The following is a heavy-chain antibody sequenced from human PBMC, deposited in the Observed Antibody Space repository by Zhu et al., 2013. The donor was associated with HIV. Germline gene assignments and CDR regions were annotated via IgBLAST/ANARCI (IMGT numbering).Heavy chain of an antibody. CDR2: INPNSGGT. CDR3: ARERVSYYDSSGYVAFDY. J-gene: IGHJ4*02. D-gene: IGHD3-22*01. CDR1: GYTFTGYY. V-gene: IGHV1-2*02. Sequence: QVQLVQSGAEVKKPGASVKVSCKASGYTFTGYYMHWVRQAPGQGLEWMGWINPNSGGTNYAQKFQGRVTMTRDTSISTAYMELSRLRSDDTAVYYCARERVSYYDSSGYVAFDYWGQGTLVTVSS.